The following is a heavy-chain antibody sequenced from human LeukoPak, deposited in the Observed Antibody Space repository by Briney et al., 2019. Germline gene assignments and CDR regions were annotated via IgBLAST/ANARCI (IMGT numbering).Heavy chain of an antibody. J-gene: IGHJ4*02. CDR1: GFTFSSYA. CDR3: AKGDCSSTSCYSGY. Sequence: GGSLRLPCAASGFTFSSYAMSWVRQAPGKGLEWVSAISGSGGSTYYADSVKGRFTISRDNSKNTLYLQMNSLRAEDTAVYYCAKGDCSSTSCYSGYWGQGTLVTVSS. D-gene: IGHD2-2*02. V-gene: IGHV3-23*01. CDR2: ISGSGGST.